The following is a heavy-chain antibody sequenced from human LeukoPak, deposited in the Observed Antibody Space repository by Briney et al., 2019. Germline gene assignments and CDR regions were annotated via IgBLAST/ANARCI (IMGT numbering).Heavy chain of an antibody. CDR2: IYYSGST. D-gene: IGHD4-11*01. CDR3: ARSTVMGSYFDY. Sequence: SETLSLTCTVSGGSISSHYWCWIRQPPGKGLEWIGYIYYSGSTNYNPSLKSRVTISVDTSKNQFSLKLSSVTAADTAVYYCARSTVMGSYFDYWGQGTLVTVSS. CDR1: GGSISSHY. J-gene: IGHJ4*02. V-gene: IGHV4-59*11.